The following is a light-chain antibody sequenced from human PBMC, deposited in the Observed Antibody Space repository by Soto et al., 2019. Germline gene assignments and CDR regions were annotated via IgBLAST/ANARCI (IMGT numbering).Light chain of an antibody. CDR2: DAS. V-gene: IGKV3-15*01. J-gene: IGKJ4*01. CDR1: QSVSSN. CDR3: HQYYKWPLT. Sequence: EIVLTQSPGILSLSPGERATFSCRASQSVSSNYLAWYQQKPGQTPRLLIYDASTRATDIPARFSGSGSGTDFTLTISSLLSEDFAVYDCHQYYKWPLTFGGGTKVEIK.